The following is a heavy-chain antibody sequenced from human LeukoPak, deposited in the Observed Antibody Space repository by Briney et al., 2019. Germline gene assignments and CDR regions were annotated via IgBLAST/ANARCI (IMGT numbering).Heavy chain of an antibody. CDR3: ARVDPIAVAGDDY. Sequence: GGSLRLSCAASGFTFSDYNMXXXRQAPGKGXXXVXYISSSTTTIYYADSVKGRFTISRDNVKNSLYLQMDSLRVEDTAVYYCARVDPIAVAGDDYWGQGTQVAVSS. D-gene: IGHD6-19*01. CDR1: GFTFSDYN. J-gene: IGHJ4*02. CDR2: ISSSTTTI. V-gene: IGHV3-48*01.